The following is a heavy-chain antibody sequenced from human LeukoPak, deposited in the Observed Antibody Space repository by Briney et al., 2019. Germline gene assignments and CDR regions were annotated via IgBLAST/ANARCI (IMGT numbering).Heavy chain of an antibody. V-gene: IGHV4-59*01. CDR2: IYYSGST. Sequence: PSETLSLTCTVSGGSISSYYWSWIRQPPGKGLEWIGYIYYSGSTNYNPSLKSRVTISVDTSKNQFSLKLSSVTAADTAVYHCARDAGSIAAADRDAFDIWGQGTMVTVSS. D-gene: IGHD6-13*01. J-gene: IGHJ3*02. CDR3: ARDAGSIAAADRDAFDI. CDR1: GGSISSYY.